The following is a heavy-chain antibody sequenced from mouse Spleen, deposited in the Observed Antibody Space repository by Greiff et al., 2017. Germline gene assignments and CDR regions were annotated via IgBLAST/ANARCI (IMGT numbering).Heavy chain of an antibody. D-gene: IGHD2-4*01. CDR2: ISSGGSYT. J-gene: IGHJ2*01. CDR1: GFTFSSYA. CDR3: ARRRGYDYDPYYFDY. V-gene: IGHV5-9-1*01. Sequence: EVKLMESGGGLVKPGGSLKLSCAASGFTFSSYAMSWVRQTPEKRLEWVATISSGGSYTYYPDSVKGRFTISRDNAKNTLYLQMSSLRSEDTAMYYCARRRGYDYDPYYFDYWGQGTTLTVSS.